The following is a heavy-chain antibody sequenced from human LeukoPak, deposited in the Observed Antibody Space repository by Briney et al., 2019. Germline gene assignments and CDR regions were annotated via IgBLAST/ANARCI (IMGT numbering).Heavy chain of an antibody. CDR3: TRGDSSGYYLY. V-gene: IGHV1-69*13. D-gene: IGHD3-22*01. CDR2: IIPIFGTA. CDR1: GGTFSSYA. Sequence: GASVKVSCKASGGTFSSYAISWVRQAPGQGLEWMGGIIPIFGTANYAQKFQGRVTITADESTSTAYMELSSLRSEDTAVYYCTRGDSSGYYLYWGQGTLVTVSS. J-gene: IGHJ4*02.